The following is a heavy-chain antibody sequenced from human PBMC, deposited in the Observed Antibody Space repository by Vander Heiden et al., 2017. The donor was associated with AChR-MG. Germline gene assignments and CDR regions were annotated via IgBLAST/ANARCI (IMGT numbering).Heavy chain of an antibody. Sequence: QVQLQESGPGLVKPSQTPSLPCTVSGGSITAGDYYWSWIRQPPGEGLEWIGYIYYSGSTYYNPSLKSRVTISVDTSKNQFSLKLSSVTAADTAVYYCARALGGSYYSKYFQHWGQGTLVTVSS. CDR3: ARALGGSYYSKYFQH. D-gene: IGHD1-26*01. V-gene: IGHV4-30-4*01. CDR2: IYYSGST. J-gene: IGHJ1*01. CDR1: GGSITAGDYY.